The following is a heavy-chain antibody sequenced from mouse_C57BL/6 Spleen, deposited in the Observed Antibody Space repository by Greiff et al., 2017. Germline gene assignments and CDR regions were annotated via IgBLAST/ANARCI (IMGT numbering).Heavy chain of an antibody. Sequence: QVQLQQPGAELVKPGASVKLSCKASGYTFTSYWMHWVKQRPGQGLEWIGMIHPNSGSTNYNEKFKSKTTLTVDKSSSTAYMQRSSLTSEDSAVYYCAASTVGWAMDYWGQGTSVTVSS. D-gene: IGHD1-1*01. CDR2: IHPNSGST. CDR3: AASTVGWAMDY. V-gene: IGHV1-64*01. CDR1: GYTFTSYW. J-gene: IGHJ4*01.